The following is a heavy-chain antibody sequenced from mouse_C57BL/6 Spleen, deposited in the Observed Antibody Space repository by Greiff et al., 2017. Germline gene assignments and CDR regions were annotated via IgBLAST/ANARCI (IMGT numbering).Heavy chain of an antibody. J-gene: IGHJ2*01. CDR2: IDPSDSYT. CDR3: ARWGAQATLDY. CDR1: GYTFTSYW. D-gene: IGHD3-2*02. Sequence: QVQLQQPGAELVKPGASVTLSCKASGYTFTSYWMQWVKQRPGQGLEWIGEIDPSDSYTNYNQKFKGKATLTVDTSSSQAYMQLSRLTSEDSAVYYCARWGAQATLDYWGQGTTLTVST. V-gene: IGHV1-50*01.